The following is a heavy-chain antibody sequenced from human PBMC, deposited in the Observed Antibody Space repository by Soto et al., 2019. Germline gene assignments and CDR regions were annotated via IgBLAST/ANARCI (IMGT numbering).Heavy chain of an antibody. J-gene: IGHJ5*01. Sequence: GGSLRLSCAASGFIFSYYAMHWVRQAPGKGLEWVAVISYDGSNKYYVDSVKGRFTISSDNSKNTLYLQMNSLRAEDTAVYFCSRVGVSAASFSFNWFDSWGQGTLVTVSS. V-gene: IGHV3-30-3*01. CDR1: GFIFSYYA. D-gene: IGHD2-2*01. CDR3: SRVGVSAASFSFNWFDS. CDR2: ISYDGSNK.